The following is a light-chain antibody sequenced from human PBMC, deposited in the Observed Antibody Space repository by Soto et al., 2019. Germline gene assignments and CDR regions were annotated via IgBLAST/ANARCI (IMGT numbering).Light chain of an antibody. V-gene: IGKV3-15*01. CDR2: GAS. CDR3: HPYNNWPPLT. CDR1: QSVSSN. J-gene: IGKJ4*01. Sequence: EIVMTQSPATLSVSPGERATLSCRASQSVSSNLAWYQQKPGQAPRLLIYGASTRATGIPARFSGSGSGTEFTLTISSLQSEDFAVYYCHPYNNWPPLTFGGGTKVEIK.